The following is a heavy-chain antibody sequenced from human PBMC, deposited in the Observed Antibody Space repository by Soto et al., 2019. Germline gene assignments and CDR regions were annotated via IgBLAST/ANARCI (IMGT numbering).Heavy chain of an antibody. CDR3: TQQTISYTLDV. V-gene: IGHV4-4*01. Sequence: QVQLQESGPGLVKPSGSLSLTCAVSGGSISSHNWWSWVRQTPGEGLEWIGEIYHGAPANYNPSLKSRVTISTDESKYQLSLKMSSVTAADTAVYCCTQQTISYTLDVWGQGTTVTVSS. J-gene: IGHJ6*02. D-gene: IGHD1-1*01. CDR2: IYHGAPA. CDR1: GGSISSHNW.